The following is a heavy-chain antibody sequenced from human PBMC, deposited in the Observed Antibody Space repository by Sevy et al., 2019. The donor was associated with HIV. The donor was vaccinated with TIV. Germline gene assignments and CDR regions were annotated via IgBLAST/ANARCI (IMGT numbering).Heavy chain of an antibody. V-gene: IGHV1-18*01. D-gene: IGHD6-13*01. J-gene: IGHJ5*02. Sequence: ASVKVSCKASGYTFTSYGISWVRRAPGQGLEWMGWISAYNGNTNYAQKLQGRVTMTTDTSTSTAYMELRSLRSDDTAVYYCARGPSLSSSSYYNWFDPWGQGTLVTVSS. CDR2: ISAYNGNT. CDR1: GYTFTSYG. CDR3: ARGPSLSSSSYYNWFDP.